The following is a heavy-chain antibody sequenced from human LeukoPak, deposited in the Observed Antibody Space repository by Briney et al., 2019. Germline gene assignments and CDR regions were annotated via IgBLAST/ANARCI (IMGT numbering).Heavy chain of an antibody. D-gene: IGHD6-13*01. CDR2: IRSKANSYAT. V-gene: IGHV3-73*01. CDR3: TRLAAAAGFDWFDP. J-gene: IGHJ5*02. CDR1: GLTFSGSA. Sequence: GGSLRLSCAASGLTFSGSAMHWVRQASGKGLEWVGRIRSKANSYATAYAASVKGRFTISRDDSKNTAYLQMNSLKTEDTAVYYCTRLAAAAGFDWFDPWGQGTLVTVSS.